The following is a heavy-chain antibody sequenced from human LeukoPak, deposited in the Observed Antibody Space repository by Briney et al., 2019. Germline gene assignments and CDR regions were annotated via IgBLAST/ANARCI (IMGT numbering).Heavy chain of an antibody. V-gene: IGHV1-69*04. CDR2: IIPILGIA. CDR1: GGTFSSYA. D-gene: IGHD5-18*01. J-gene: IGHJ6*02. Sequence: SVKVSCKASGGTFSSYAISWVRWAPGQGLEWMGRIIPILGIANYAQKFQGRVTITADKSTSTAYIELSSLRSEDTAVYYCARFRYSYAHPRYYYYGMDVWGQGTTVTVSS. CDR3: ARFRYSYAHPRYYYYGMDV.